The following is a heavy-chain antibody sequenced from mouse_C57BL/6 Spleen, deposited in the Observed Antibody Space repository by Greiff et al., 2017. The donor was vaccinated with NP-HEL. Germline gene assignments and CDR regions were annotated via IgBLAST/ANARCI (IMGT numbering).Heavy chain of an antibody. D-gene: IGHD2-4*01. CDR1: GYSITSGYY. Sequence: ESGPGLVKPSQSLSLTCSVTGYSITSGYYWNWIRQFPGNKLEWMGYISYDGSNNYNPSLKNRNSITSDTSKNQFFLKLNSVTTEDTATYYCARNYYDYDEGHFDYWGQGTTLTVSS. V-gene: IGHV3-6*01. CDR3: ARNYYDYDEGHFDY. CDR2: ISYDGSN. J-gene: IGHJ2*01.